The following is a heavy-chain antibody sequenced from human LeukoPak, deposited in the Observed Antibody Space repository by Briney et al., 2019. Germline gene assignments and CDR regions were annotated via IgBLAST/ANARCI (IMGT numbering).Heavy chain of an antibody. V-gene: IGHV4-38-2*01. CDR2: IYHSGST. Sequence: SETLSLTCAVSGYSISSGYYWGWIRQPPGKGLEWIGSIYHSGSTYYNPSLKSRVTISVATSKNQFSLKLSSVTAADTAVYYCARVVGAKDWFDPWGQGTLVTVSS. D-gene: IGHD1-26*01. CDR3: ARVVGAKDWFDP. J-gene: IGHJ5*02. CDR1: GYSISSGYY.